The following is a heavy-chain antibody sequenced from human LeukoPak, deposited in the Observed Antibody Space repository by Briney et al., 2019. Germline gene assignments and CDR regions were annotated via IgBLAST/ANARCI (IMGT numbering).Heavy chain of an antibody. Sequence: GGSLRLSCAASAFTFDDYGMSWVRQAPGKGLEWVSGINWNGGSTGYADSVKGRFTISRDNAKNSLYLQMNSLRAEDTALYYCARDLSGDYYYYMDVWGKGTTVTVSS. CDR1: AFTFDDYG. CDR3: ARDLSGDYYYYMDV. CDR2: INWNGGST. J-gene: IGHJ6*03. D-gene: IGHD4-17*01. V-gene: IGHV3-20*04.